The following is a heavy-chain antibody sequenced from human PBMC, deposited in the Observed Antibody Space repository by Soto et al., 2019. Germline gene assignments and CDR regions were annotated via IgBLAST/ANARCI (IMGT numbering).Heavy chain of an antibody. CDR3: ARVLYYYDSSGYYPGAFDI. J-gene: IGHJ3*02. V-gene: IGHV4-31*03. CDR2: IYYSGST. D-gene: IGHD3-22*01. Sequence: SETLSLTCTVSGGSISSGGYYWSWIRQHPGKGLEWIGYIYYSGSTYYNPSLKSRVTISVDTSKNQFSLKLSSVTAADTAVYYCARVLYYYDSSGYYPGAFDIWGQGTMVTVSS. CDR1: GGSISSGGYY.